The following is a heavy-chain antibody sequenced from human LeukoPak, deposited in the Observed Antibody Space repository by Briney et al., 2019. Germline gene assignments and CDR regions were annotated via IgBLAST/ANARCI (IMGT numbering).Heavy chain of an antibody. J-gene: IGHJ4*02. CDR3: AGFSGGDSH. CDR1: GFTFRSSW. CDR2: IDGGGSDT. Sequence: PGGSLGLSCAASGFTFRSSWMHWVRQVPGKGLVWVSRIDGGGSDTTYADSVKGRFTISRDNAKNTLYLQMNSLRAEDTAVYYCAGFSGGDSHWGQGTPVTVSS. D-gene: IGHD2-21*01. V-gene: IGHV3-74*01.